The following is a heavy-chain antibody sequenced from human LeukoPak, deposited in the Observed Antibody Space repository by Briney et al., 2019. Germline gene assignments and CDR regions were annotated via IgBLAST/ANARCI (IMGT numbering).Heavy chain of an antibody. CDR1: GGSISSYY. CDR3: ARAQGFGESSTWFDP. Sequence: PSETLSLTCTVSGGSISSYYWSWIRQPAGKGLEWIGRIYTSGSTNYNPSLKSRVTMSVDTSKNQFSLKLSSVTAADTAVYCCARAQGFGESSTWFDPWGQGTLVTVSS. V-gene: IGHV4-4*07. CDR2: IYTSGST. J-gene: IGHJ5*02. D-gene: IGHD3-10*01.